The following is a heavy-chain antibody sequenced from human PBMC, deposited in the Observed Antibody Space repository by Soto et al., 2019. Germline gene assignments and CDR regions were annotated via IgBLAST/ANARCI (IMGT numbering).Heavy chain of an antibody. CDR2: INMDGSST. D-gene: IGHD2-15*01. Sequence: PGGSLRLSCAASGFIFSSDWMHWVRQAAGKGLEWVSRINMDGSSTNYADSVKGRFTISRDNAKNMLYLQMDSLRAEDTAVYDCAGAPRGLYPTDSWGQGALVTVSS. CDR1: GFIFSSDW. V-gene: IGHV3-74*01. J-gene: IGHJ5*01. CDR3: AGAPRGLYPTDS.